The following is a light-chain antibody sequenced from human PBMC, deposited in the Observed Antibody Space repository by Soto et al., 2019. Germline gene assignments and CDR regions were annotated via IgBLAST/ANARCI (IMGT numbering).Light chain of an antibody. J-gene: IGKJ1*01. Sequence: DIPMTQFPSSLSASVGDRVTITCRASQGIRNDLGWYQQKPGKAPKRLIYAASSLQSGVPSRFSGSGSGTEFPLAISSLQPEDSATFYCLQRSTYPLTFGQGTKVEIK. CDR2: AAS. CDR1: QGIRND. CDR3: LQRSTYPLT. V-gene: IGKV1-17*01.